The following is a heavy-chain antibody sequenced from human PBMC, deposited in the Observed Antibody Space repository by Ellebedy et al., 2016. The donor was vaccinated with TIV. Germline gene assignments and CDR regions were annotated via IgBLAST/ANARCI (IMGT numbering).Heavy chain of an antibody. Sequence: GGSLRLXXAASGFTFRGFGMHWVRQAPGKGLEWVSVISFDGSKKSYLDSVKDRFTISRDNSNNTLYLQMNSLKAEDTAVYYCAKNSPLGLTWGQGTLVTVSS. CDR2: ISFDGSKK. CDR3: AKNSPLGLT. V-gene: IGHV3-30*18. CDR1: GFTFRGFG. J-gene: IGHJ5*02.